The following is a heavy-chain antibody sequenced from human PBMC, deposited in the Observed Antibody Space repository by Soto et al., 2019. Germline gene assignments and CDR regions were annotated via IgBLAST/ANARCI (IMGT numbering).Heavy chain of an antibody. V-gene: IGHV4-61*01. Sequence: SETLSLTCTVSGGSVSSGSYYWSWIRQPPGKGLEWIGYINYSGSTNYNPSLKSRVTISVDTSKNQFSLTLSSVTAADTAVYYCARELTYYYDSSGYYSPWFDPWGQGTLVTVSS. J-gene: IGHJ5*02. CDR2: INYSGST. D-gene: IGHD3-22*01. CDR1: GGSVSSGSYY. CDR3: ARELTYYYDSSGYYSPWFDP.